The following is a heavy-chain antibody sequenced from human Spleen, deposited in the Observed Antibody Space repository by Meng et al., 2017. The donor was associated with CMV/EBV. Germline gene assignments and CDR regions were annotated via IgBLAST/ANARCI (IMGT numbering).Heavy chain of an antibody. J-gene: IGHJ6*02. CDR3: ACRHCSTSSCYLGFYYYGIDV. D-gene: IGHD2-2*01. Sequence: GGSLRLSCAASGFTFSSYAMHWVRQAPGKGLEWVAVISYDGSNKYYADSVKGRFTISRDNSKNTLYLQMNSLRSEDTAVYYCACRHCSTSSCYLGFYYYGIDVWGQGTTVTVSS. V-gene: IGHV3-30-3*01. CDR2: ISYDGSNK. CDR1: GFTFSSYA.